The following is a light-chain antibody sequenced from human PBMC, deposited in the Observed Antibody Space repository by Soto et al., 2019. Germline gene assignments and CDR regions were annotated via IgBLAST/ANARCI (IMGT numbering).Light chain of an antibody. J-gene: IGKJ2*01. CDR1: QSVRIN. CDR3: QQYNEWPRT. CDR2: GAS. V-gene: IGKV3-15*01. Sequence: ETVMTQSPATLSVSPGERVTLSCRASQSVRINLVWYQQSPGQPPRLLIYGASDRVAGVPDRFSGSGSGTDFTLTISGLQSEDCAVYYCQQYNEWPRTFGQGTKLEIK.